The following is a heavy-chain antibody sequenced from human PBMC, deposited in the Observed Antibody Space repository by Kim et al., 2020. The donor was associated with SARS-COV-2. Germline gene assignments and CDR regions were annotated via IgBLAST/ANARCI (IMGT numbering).Heavy chain of an antibody. Sequence: GESLKISCEGSGYTFFDYWIGWVRQMPGKGLEWMGMIYPSDSDTRYSPSFRGQITISADKSISTAYLQWSSLKASDTAIYYCARPNSGSHKSFDYWGQGT. V-gene: IGHV5-51*01. CDR1: GYTFFDYW. D-gene: IGHD1-26*01. CDR3: ARPNSGSHKSFDY. CDR2: IYPSDSDT. J-gene: IGHJ4*02.